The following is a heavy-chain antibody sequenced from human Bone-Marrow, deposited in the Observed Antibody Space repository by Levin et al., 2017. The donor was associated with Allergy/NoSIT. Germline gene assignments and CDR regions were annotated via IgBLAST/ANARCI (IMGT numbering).Heavy chain of an antibody. CDR1: GGIFSSHA. Sequence: ASVKVSCKASGGIFSSHAISWVRQAPGQGLEWMGGIIPISGRGNYAQKFQGRLTITADESTTTAYMELSSLRSEDTAVYYCARDHDFGDYLLGFWGQGTLVTVSS. CDR3: ARDHDFGDYLLGF. V-gene: IGHV1-69*13. J-gene: IGHJ4*02. CDR2: IIPISGRG. D-gene: IGHD4-17*01.